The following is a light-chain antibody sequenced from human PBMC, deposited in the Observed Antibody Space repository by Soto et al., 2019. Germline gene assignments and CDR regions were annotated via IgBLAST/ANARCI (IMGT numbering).Light chain of an antibody. V-gene: IGLV1-51*01. CDR2: DSN. CDR3: GTWDSSLSTWV. CDR1: SSDIGANH. Sequence: HSVLTQPPSVSAAPGQKVTISCSGSSSDIGANHVSWYQELPRTAPKLLIYDSNKRPSGIPDRFSGSRSGTSATLGITGLQTGDEADYYCGTWDSSLSTWVFGGGTKLTVL. J-gene: IGLJ3*02.